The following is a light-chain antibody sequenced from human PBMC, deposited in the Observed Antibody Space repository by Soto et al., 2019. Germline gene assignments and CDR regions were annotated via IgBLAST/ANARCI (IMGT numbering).Light chain of an antibody. V-gene: IGKV3-20*01. J-gene: IGKJ5*01. CDR2: GAS. CDR1: QSVSSSY. CDR3: QQYGSSSIT. Sequence: EIVLTQSPVTLSLSPLERATLSCIASQSVSSSYLAWYQQKPGQAPRLLIYGASSRATGIPDRFSGSGSGTDFTLTISRLEPEDFAVYYCQQYGSSSITFGQGTRLEIK.